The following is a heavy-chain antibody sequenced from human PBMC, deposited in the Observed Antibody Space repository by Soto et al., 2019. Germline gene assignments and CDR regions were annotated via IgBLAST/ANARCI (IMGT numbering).Heavy chain of an antibody. CDR1: GFTFSSYG. CDR2: IWYDGSNK. Sequence: GGSLRLACAASGFTFSSYGMHWVRQAPGKGLEWVAVIWYDGSNKYYADSVKGRFTISRDNSKNTLYLQMNSLRAEDTAVYYCARALSGIAAAGTFGVGYYHYGMAVWGQGTTVTVSS. D-gene: IGHD6-13*01. CDR3: ARALSGIAAAGTFGVGYYHYGMAV. V-gene: IGHV3-33*01. J-gene: IGHJ6*02.